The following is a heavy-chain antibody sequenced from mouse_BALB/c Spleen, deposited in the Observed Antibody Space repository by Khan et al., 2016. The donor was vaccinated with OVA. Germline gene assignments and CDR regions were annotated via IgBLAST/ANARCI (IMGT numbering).Heavy chain of an antibody. CDR3: VNHGSTSAWFTY. CDR1: GYTFTSFW. J-gene: IGHJ3*01. Sequence: VQLQQSGAELAKPGASVKMSCKASGYTFTSFWMHWVKQRPGQGLEWIGYINPSTDYTEYNQSFKDKATLTEAKSSSTAYMRLTSLTSDDAAVYYCVNHGSTSAWFTYWCQGTLVTVSA. D-gene: IGHD1-1*01. V-gene: IGHV1-7*01. CDR2: INPSTDYT.